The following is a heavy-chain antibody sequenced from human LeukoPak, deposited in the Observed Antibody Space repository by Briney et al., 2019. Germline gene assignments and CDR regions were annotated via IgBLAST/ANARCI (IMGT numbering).Heavy chain of an antibody. CDR2: TYYRSKWYN. CDR1: GDSVSSNSAA. CDR3: ARGRGDFWCGYYTSYYYYYMDV. J-gene: IGHJ6*03. Sequence: SQTLSLTCAISGDSVSSNSAAWNWIRQPPSRGLEWLGRTYYRSKWYNDYAVSVKSRITINPDTSKNQFSLQLNSVTPEGTAVYYCARGRGDFWCGYYTSYYYYYMDVWGKGTTVTVSS. V-gene: IGHV6-1*01. D-gene: IGHD3-3*01.